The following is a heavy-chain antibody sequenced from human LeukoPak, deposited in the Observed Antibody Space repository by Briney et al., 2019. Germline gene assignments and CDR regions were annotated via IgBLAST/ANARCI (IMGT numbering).Heavy chain of an antibody. D-gene: IGHD1-26*01. CDR1: GGSISSGGYY. V-gene: IGHV4-30-2*01. CDR3: ARDSGATTSFDY. CDR2: IYHSGST. J-gene: IGHJ4*02. Sequence: SETLSLTCTVSGGSISSGGYYWSWIRQPPGEGLEWIGYIYHSGSTYYNPSLKSRVTISVDRSKNQFSLKLSSVTAADTAVYYCARDSGATTSFDYWGQGTLVTVSS.